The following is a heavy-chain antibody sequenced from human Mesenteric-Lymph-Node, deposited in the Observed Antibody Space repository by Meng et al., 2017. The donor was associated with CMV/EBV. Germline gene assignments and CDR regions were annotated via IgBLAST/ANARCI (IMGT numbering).Heavy chain of an antibody. CDR3: ARGDGYCSSTSCFWYGTDV. D-gene: IGHD2-2*01. Sequence: SVKVSCKASGGTFSSYAIGWVRQAPGQGLEWMGGIIPIFGTANYAQKFQGRVTITTDESTSTAYMELSSLRSEDTAVYYCARGDGYCSSTSCFWYGTDVWGQGTTVTVSS. CDR1: GGTFSSYA. CDR2: IIPIFGTA. J-gene: IGHJ6*02. V-gene: IGHV1-69*05.